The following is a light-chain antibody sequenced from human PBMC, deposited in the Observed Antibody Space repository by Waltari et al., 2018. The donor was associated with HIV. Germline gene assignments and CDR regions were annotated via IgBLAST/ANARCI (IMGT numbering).Light chain of an antibody. J-gene: IGLJ3*02. V-gene: IGLV2-14*03. CDR3: PSYTNIRTWV. Sequence: QSALTQPASVSGSPGQSITISCAGTSSDFGGYNYVSWFQQHPGKAPQLIIYDVTNRPPGVFNRFSGSKSSNTASLTISGLQAEDEADYYCPSYTNIRTWVFGGGTKLTVL. CDR1: SSDFGGYNY. CDR2: DVT.